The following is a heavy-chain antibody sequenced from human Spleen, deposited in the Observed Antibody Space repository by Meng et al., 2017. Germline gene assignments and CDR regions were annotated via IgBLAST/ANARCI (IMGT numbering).Heavy chain of an antibody. V-gene: IGHV3-53*05. J-gene: IGHJ5*02. CDR1: GFTVSSNY. D-gene: IGHD3-10*01. CDR2: IYSGGST. CDR3: ARWYYGSGSFLKAWFDP. Sequence: GGSLRLSCAASGFTVSSNYMSWVRQAPGKGLEWVSVIYSGGSTYYADSVKGRFTISRDNSKNTLFLQMNSLRPEDTAVYYCARWYYGSGSFLKAWFDPWGQGNRVTVSS.